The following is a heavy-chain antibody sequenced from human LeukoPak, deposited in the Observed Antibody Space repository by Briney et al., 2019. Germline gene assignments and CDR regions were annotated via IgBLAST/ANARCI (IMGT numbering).Heavy chain of an antibody. V-gene: IGHV3-74*01. D-gene: IGHD3-22*01. CDR3: ARAGITMIVRYFDY. Sequence: PGGSLRLSCAASGFTFSSYWMHWVRQAPGKGLVWVSRINSDGSSTSYADSVKGRLTISRDNAKNTLYLQMNSLRAEDTAVYYCARAGITMIVRYFDYWGQGTLVTVSS. J-gene: IGHJ4*02. CDR2: INSDGSST. CDR1: GFTFSSYW.